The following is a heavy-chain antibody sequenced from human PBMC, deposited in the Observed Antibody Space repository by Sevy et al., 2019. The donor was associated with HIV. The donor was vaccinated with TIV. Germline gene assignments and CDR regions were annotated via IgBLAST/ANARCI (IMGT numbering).Heavy chain of an antibody. CDR1: GFTFDDYA. D-gene: IGHD5-12*01. Sequence: GGSLRLSCTTSGFTFDDYAMSWFRQAPGKGLEWVAFITRNSYEAYGGTTDYAAYVKGRFIISRDDSKSLAYLQMNSLKTEDTAVYYCTRGLATADTPEYYFDYWGQGTLVTVSS. J-gene: IGHJ4*02. CDR3: TRGLATADTPEYYFDY. V-gene: IGHV3-49*03. CDR2: ITRNSYEAYGGTT.